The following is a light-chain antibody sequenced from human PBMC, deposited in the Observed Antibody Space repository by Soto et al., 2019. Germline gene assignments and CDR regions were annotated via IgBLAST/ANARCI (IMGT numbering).Light chain of an antibody. CDR3: QQRRNWPPT. V-gene: IGKV3-11*01. CDR2: DAS. Sequence: DIVLTQSPATLSLAPGERATLSCRASQSVSSYLAWYQQKPGQAPRLLLYDASNRATGIPARFSGSGSGTDVTLNISSLEPEDFAVYYCQQRRNWPPTFGGGTKVEIK. CDR1: QSVSSY. J-gene: IGKJ4*01.